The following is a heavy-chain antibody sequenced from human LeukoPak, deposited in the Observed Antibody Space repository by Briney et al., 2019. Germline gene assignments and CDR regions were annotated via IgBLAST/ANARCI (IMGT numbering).Heavy chain of an antibody. V-gene: IGHV1-8*02. CDR3: ARGRLRNTGNWFDP. J-gene: IGHJ5*02. CDR1: GYTFTSYD. CDR2: MNPNSGNT. D-gene: IGHD2-21*02. Sequence: ASVKVSCKASGYTFTSYDINWVRQATGQGPEWMGWMNPNSGNTGYAQKFQGRVTMTRNTSISTAYMELSSLRSEDTAVYYCARGRLRNTGNWFDPWGQGTLVTVSS.